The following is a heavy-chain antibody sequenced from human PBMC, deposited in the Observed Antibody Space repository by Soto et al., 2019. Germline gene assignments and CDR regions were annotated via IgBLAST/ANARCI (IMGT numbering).Heavy chain of an antibody. CDR3: ARGGQLWEGRTDY. D-gene: IGHD5-18*01. CDR1: GFTFSSYA. J-gene: IGHJ4*02. Sequence: QVQLVESGGGVVQPGRSLRLSCAASGFTFSSYAMHWVRQAPGKGLEWVAVISYDGSNKYYADSVKGRFTISRDNSKNTLYLQKNSLRAEDTAVYYCARGGQLWEGRTDYWGQGTLVTVSS. V-gene: IGHV3-30-3*01. CDR2: ISYDGSNK.